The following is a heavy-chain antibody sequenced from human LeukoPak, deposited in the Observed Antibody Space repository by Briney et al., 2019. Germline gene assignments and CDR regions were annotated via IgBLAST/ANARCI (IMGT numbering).Heavy chain of an antibody. Sequence: SGTPSLTCAVYGGSFSGNYWTLIRQTPGRGLEWIGESSPTGDITGYNPSLKGRATISVDSSKNQFSLKLTSVTAADTGVYYCARVPDFIARPCDSWGPGTLVTVSS. CDR1: GGSFSGNY. V-gene: IGHV4-34*01. CDR3: ARVPDFIARPCDS. D-gene: IGHD2-21*01. CDR2: SSPTGDIT. J-gene: IGHJ4*02.